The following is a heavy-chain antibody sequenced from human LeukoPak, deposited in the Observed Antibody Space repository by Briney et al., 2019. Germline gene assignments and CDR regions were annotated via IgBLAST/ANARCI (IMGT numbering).Heavy chain of an antibody. Sequence: GASVKVSCKVSGYTPTELSMHWVRQAPGKGLEWMGGFDPEDGETIYAQKFQGRVTMTEDTSTDTAYMELSSLRSEDTAVYYCATASNYEGYYYMDVWGKGTTVTVSS. CDR1: GYTPTELS. D-gene: IGHD4-11*01. CDR2: FDPEDGET. V-gene: IGHV1-24*01. CDR3: ATASNYEGYYYMDV. J-gene: IGHJ6*03.